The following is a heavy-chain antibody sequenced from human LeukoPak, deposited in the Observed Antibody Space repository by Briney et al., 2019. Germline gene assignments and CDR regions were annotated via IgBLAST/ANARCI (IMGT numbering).Heavy chain of an antibody. Sequence: SETLSLTCTVSGGSISSYYWSWIRQRAGKGLEWIGRIYTSGSTNYNPSLKSRVTMSVDTSKNQFSLKLSSVTAADTAVYYCARDEVWGSYRSYIWGQGTMVTVSS. CDR2: IYTSGST. CDR1: GGSISSYY. J-gene: IGHJ3*02. V-gene: IGHV4-4*07. CDR3: ARDEVWGSYRSYI. D-gene: IGHD3-16*02.